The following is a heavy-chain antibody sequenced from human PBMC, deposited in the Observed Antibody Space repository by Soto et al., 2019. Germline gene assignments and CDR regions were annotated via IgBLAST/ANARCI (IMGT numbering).Heavy chain of an antibody. Sequence: QVQLVESGGGVVQPGRSLRLSCAASGFTFSSYGMHWVRQAPGKGLEWVAVISYDGSNKYYADSVKGRFTISRDNSKNTLYLQMNSLRAEDTAVYYCAKDRPGLVLDYWGQGTLVTVSS. CDR3: AKDRPGLVLDY. CDR2: ISYDGSNK. V-gene: IGHV3-30*18. J-gene: IGHJ4*02. CDR1: GFTFSSYG. D-gene: IGHD3-10*01.